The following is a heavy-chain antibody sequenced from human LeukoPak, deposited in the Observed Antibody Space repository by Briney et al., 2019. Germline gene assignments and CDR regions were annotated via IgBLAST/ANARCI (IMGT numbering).Heavy chain of an antibody. D-gene: IGHD1-26*01. Sequence: SETLSLTCAVYGGSFSGYYWNWIRQPPGKGLEWIGEINHSGSTNYNPSLKSRVTISVDTSKNQFSLKLSSVTAADTAVYYCARGGIVGATGEGREQFDLDYWGQGTLVTVSS. CDR1: GGSFSGYY. J-gene: IGHJ4*02. V-gene: IGHV4-34*01. CDR2: INHSGST. CDR3: ARGGIVGATGEGREQFDLDY.